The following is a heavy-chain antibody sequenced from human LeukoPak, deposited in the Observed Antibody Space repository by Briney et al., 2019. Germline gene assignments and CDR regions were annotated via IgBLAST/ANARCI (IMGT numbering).Heavy chain of an antibody. CDR3: ASLSTRSIAAAGLNYYYGMDV. V-gene: IGHV4-34*01. CDR1: GGSFSGYY. CDR2: INHSGNT. J-gene: IGHJ6*02. D-gene: IGHD6-13*01. Sequence: SETLSLTCAVYGGSFSGYYWSWIRQPPGKGLEWIGEINHSGNTNYNPSLKSRVTISVDTSKNQFSLKLSSVTAADTAVYYCASLSTRSIAAAGLNYYYGMDVWGQGTTVTVSS.